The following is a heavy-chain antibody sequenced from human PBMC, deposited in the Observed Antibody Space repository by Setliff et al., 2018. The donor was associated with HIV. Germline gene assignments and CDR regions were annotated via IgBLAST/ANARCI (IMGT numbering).Heavy chain of an antibody. D-gene: IGHD2-21*02. Sequence: SETLSLTCAVYGGSFSGYYWSWIRQPPGKGLEWIGYIHYSGSTNYNPSLKSRVTISVDTSKNQFSLRLSSVTAADTAVYYCARDRDVVVTAYPYYYYYGMDVWGQGTTVTVSS. CDR1: GGSFSGYY. CDR2: IHYSGST. J-gene: IGHJ6*02. V-gene: IGHV4-59*01. CDR3: ARDRDVVVTAYPYYYYYGMDV.